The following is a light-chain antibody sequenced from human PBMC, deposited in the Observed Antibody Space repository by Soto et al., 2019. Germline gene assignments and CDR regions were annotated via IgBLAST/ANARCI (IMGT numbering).Light chain of an antibody. V-gene: IGLV2-14*03. CDR1: SSDVGGYNY. J-gene: IGLJ1*01. CDR2: DVS. CDR3: SSYTSSSTLLYV. Sequence: LTQPASVSGSPGQSITISCTGTSSDVGGYNYVSWYQHHPGKAPKLMIYDVSNRPSGVSNRFSGSKSGNTASLTISGLQAEDEADYYCSSYTSSSTLLYVFGTGTKLTVL.